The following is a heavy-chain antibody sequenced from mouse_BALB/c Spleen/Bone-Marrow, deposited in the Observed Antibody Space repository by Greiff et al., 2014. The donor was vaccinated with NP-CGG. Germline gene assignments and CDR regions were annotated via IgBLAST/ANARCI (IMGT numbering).Heavy chain of an antibody. J-gene: IGHJ2*01. Sequence: LVESGSELVRPGASVKLSCKASGYTFTSYWMHWVKQRPGQGLEWIGNTYPGSGSTNYDEKFKSKATLTVDTSSSTAYMQLSSLTSEDSAVYYCTRDYDWVPDYWGQGTTLTVSS. D-gene: IGHD1-1*01. V-gene: IGHV1S22*01. CDR1: GYTFTSYW. CDR3: TRDYDWVPDY. CDR2: TYPGSGST.